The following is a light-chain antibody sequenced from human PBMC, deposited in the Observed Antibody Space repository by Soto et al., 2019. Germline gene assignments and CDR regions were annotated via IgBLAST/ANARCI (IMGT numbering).Light chain of an antibody. J-gene: IGLJ2*01. CDR3: ETWDTNTRV. CDR1: SGHSGYI. V-gene: IGLV4-60*02. Sequence: QSVLTQSSSASASRGSSVKVTCTLSSGHSGYIIAWHQQQPGKAPRYLMKLEGSGSYNKGSGVPDRFSGSSSGADRYLTISNLQFEDEADYYCETWDTNTRVFGGGTKLTVL. CDR2: LEGSGSY.